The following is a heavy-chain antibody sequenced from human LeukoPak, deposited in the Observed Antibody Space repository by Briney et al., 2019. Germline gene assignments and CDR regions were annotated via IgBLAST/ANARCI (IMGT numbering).Heavy chain of an antibody. Sequence: SGKVSCKASGYTFTGYYMHWVRQAPGQGPEWMGWINPKSGGTNYAQKFQGRVTMTRDTSISTAYMELRRLTSDDTAVYYCARDGVVRGVIIYWGQGTLVTVSS. CDR1: GYTFTGYY. CDR2: INPKSGGT. D-gene: IGHD3-10*01. CDR3: ARDGVVRGVIIY. V-gene: IGHV1-2*02. J-gene: IGHJ4*02.